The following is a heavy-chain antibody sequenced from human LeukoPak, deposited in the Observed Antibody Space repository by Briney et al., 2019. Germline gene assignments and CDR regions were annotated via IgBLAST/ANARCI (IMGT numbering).Heavy chain of an antibody. V-gene: IGHV3-73*01. CDR1: GFTFSGSA. J-gene: IGHJ4*02. Sequence: PGGSLRLSCAASGFTFSGSAMHWVRQASGKGLEWVGRIRSKANSYATAYAASEKGRFTISRDDSKNTAYLQMNSLKTEDTAVYYCTSHDSSGYYYHQLYYFDYWGQGTLVTVSS. CDR3: TSHDSSGYYYHQLYYFDY. D-gene: IGHD3-22*01. CDR2: IRSKANSYAT.